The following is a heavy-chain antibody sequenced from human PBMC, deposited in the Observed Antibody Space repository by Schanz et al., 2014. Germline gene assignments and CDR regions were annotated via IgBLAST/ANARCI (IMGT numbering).Heavy chain of an antibody. J-gene: IGHJ4*02. D-gene: IGHD6-19*01. CDR3: AIIGVMVAVAGTRADY. CDR2: ISGSGGST. Sequence: EVQLLESGGGLVQPGGSLRLSCAASGFTFSSYAMSWVRQAPGKGLEWVSAISGSGGSTYYADSVKGRFTISRDNSKNTLYLHMNTLRSEDTAVYYCAIIGVMVAVAGTRADYWGQGTLVTVSS. CDR1: GFTFSSYA. V-gene: IGHV3-23*01.